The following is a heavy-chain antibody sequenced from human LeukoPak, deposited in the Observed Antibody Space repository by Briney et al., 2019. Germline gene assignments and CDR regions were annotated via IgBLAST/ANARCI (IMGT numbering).Heavy chain of an antibody. CDR1: GFTFSGYY. V-gene: IGHV1-2*02. Sequence: ASARVSCKASGFTFSGYYVQWVRQAPGQGLEWVGWMNFNNGGTRYAPKFQGRVTMTRDTSISTAYMELNSLRSDDTAMYYCAREGSSGQDWYAFDIWGQETMVTVSS. CDR2: MNFNNGGT. J-gene: IGHJ3*02. D-gene: IGHD5-12*01. CDR3: AREGSSGQDWYAFDI.